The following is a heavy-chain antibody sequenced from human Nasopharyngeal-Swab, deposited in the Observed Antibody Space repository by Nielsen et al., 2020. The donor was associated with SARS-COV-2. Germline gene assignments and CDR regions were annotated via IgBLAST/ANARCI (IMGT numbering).Heavy chain of an antibody. CDR1: GFTFSSYG. CDR2: IRYDGSNK. J-gene: IGHJ4*02. Sequence: GESLKISCAASGFTFSSYGMHWVRQAPGKGLEWVAFIRYDGSNKYYADSVKGRFTISRDNSKNTLYLQMNSLRAEDTAVYYCAKEHYDSSGYYYESGGDYWGQGTLVTVSS. D-gene: IGHD3-22*01. CDR3: AKEHYDSSGYYYESGGDY. V-gene: IGHV3-30*02.